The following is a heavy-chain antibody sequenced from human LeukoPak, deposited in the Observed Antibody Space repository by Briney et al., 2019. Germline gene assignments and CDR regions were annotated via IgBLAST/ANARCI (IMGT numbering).Heavy chain of an antibody. D-gene: IGHD4-17*01. CDR3: ARDDYVDYLY. CDR1: GGTFSSYA. V-gene: IGHV1-18*01. Sequence: ASVKVSCKASGGTFSSYAISWVRQAPGQGLEWMGWISAYNGNTNYAQKLQGRVTMTTDTSTSTAYMELRSLRSDDTAVYYCARDDYVDYLYWGQGTLVTVSS. J-gene: IGHJ4*02. CDR2: ISAYNGNT.